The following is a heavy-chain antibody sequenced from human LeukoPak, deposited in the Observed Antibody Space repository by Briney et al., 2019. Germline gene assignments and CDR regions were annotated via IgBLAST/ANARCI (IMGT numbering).Heavy chain of an antibody. CDR2: IIPIFGTA. J-gene: IGHJ2*01. V-gene: IGHV1-69*05. Sequence: SVKVSCKASGGTFSSYAISWVRQAPGPGLEWMGGIIPIFGTANYAQKFQGRVTITTDESTSTAYMELSSLRSEDTAVYYCAREDGYSYGGFDLWGRGTLVTVSS. D-gene: IGHD5-18*01. CDR3: AREDGYSYGGFDL. CDR1: GGTFSSYA.